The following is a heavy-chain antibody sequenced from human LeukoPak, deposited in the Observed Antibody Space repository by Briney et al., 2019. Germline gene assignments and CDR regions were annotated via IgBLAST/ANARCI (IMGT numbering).Heavy chain of an antibody. CDR1: GFTFSSYA. V-gene: IGHV3-53*01. Sequence: GGSLRLSCAASGFTFSSYAMSWVRQAPGKGLEWVSFIYSGGSTHYSDSVKGRFTISRDNSKNTLYLQMNSLRAEDTAVYYCARRAGAYLHPYDYWGQGTLVTVSS. CDR3: ARRAGAYLHPYDY. D-gene: IGHD4/OR15-4a*01. CDR2: IYSGGST. J-gene: IGHJ4*02.